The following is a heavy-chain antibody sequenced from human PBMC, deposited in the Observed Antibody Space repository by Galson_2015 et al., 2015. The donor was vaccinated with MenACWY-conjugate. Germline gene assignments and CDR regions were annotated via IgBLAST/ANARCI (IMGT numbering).Heavy chain of an antibody. D-gene: IGHD6-19*01. CDR2: THYRSKWYK. V-gene: IGHV6-1*01. Sequence: AISGDSVSSNSAAWNWIRQSPSRGLEWLGRTHYRSKWYKYYAASVKSRMTIIVDTSKNQFSLQLNSVTPEDTAMYYCASQGIAVAGVIDYWGQGILVTVSS. J-gene: IGHJ4*02. CDR3: ASQGIAVAGVIDY. CDR1: GDSVSSNSAA.